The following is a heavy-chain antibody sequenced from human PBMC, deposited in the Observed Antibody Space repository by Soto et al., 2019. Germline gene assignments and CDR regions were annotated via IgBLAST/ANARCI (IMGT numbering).Heavy chain of an antibody. Sequence: SVKVSCKASGGTFSSYAISWVRQAPGQGLEWMGGIIPIFGTANYAQKFQGRVTITADESTSTAYMELSSLRSEDTAVYYCARDSPGYSSSPYGMDVWGQGTTVTVSS. CDR3: ARDSPGYSSSPYGMDV. D-gene: IGHD6-13*01. V-gene: IGHV1-69*13. CDR1: GGTFSSYA. J-gene: IGHJ6*02. CDR2: IIPIFGTA.